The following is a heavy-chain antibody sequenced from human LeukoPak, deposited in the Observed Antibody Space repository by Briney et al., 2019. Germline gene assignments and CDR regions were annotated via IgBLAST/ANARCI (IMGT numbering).Heavy chain of an antibody. J-gene: IGHJ3*02. V-gene: IGHV1-2*02. CDR3: AREGGRGITIFGVGTDAFDI. D-gene: IGHD3-3*01. CDR1: GSTFTGCY. CDR2: INPTSGGT. Sequence: GASVKLSCQASGSTFTGCYKHCMRQGPGQGLEWRGWINPTSGGTNYSQKLQGRVTMTMATSISTAYMELSRLRADDTAMYYCAREGGRGITIFGVGTDAFDIWGEGTMVTVSS.